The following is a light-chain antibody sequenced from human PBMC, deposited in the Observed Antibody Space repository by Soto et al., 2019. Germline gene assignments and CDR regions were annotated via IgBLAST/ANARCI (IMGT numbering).Light chain of an antibody. V-gene: IGKV3-20*01. J-gene: IGKJ1*01. CDR2: GAS. Sequence: EIVLTQSPGALSLFPGERATLSCRASQSFSSRYLAWYQQKPGQAPRLLIYGASSRATGIPDRFSGSGSGKDFTLTISRLEPEDFAVYYCQHYGNSRWTFGQGTKVKIK. CDR3: QHYGNSRWT. CDR1: QSFSSRY.